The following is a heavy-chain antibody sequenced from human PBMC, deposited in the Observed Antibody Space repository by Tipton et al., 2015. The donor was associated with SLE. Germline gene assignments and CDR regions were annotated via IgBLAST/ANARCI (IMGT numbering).Heavy chain of an antibody. J-gene: IGHJ4*02. CDR1: GFTFSSYA. CDR2: ISSSSSYT. V-gene: IGHV3-21*05. Sequence: SLRLSCAASGFTFSSYAMHWVRQAPGKGLEWVSYISSSSSYTNYADSVKGRFTISRDNAKNSLYLQMNSLRAEDTAVYYCAREYSSSSEAWDYWGQGTLVTVSS. CDR3: AREYSSSSEAWDY. D-gene: IGHD6-6*01.